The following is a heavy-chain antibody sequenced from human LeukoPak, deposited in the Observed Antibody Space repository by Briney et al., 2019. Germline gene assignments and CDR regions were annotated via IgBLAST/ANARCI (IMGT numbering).Heavy chain of an antibody. D-gene: IGHD2-2*01. CDR2: ISGSGGST. J-gene: IGHJ4*02. Sequence: PGGSLRLSCAASGFTFSSYAMSWVRQAPGKGLEWVSAISGSGGSTYYADSVKGRFTISRDNSKNTLYLQMNSLRAEDTAVYYCANPLSPIVVVPAAIGDYWGQGTLVTVSS. V-gene: IGHV3-23*01. CDR3: ANPLSPIVVVPAAIGDY. CDR1: GFTFSSYA.